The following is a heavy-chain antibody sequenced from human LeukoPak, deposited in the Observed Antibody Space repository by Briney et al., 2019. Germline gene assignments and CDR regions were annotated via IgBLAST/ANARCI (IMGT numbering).Heavy chain of an antibody. J-gene: IGHJ6*03. Sequence: GGSLRLSCAASGFTFSSYWMSWVRQAPGKGLEWVANIKQDGSEKYYVDSVKGRFTISRDNAKNSLYLQMNSLRAEDTAVYYCARDWNYLIYYYYYMDVWGKGTTVTVSS. D-gene: IGHD1-7*01. V-gene: IGHV3-7*01. CDR3: ARDWNYLIYYYYYMDV. CDR2: IKQDGSEK. CDR1: GFTFSSYW.